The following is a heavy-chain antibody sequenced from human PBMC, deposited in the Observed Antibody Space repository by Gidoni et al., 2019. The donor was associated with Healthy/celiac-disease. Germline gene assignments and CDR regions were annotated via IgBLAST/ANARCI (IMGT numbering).Heavy chain of an antibody. CDR2: IIPIFGTA. D-gene: IGHD2-2*01. J-gene: IGHJ6*02. Sequence: QVQLVQSGAEVKKPGSSVKVSCKASGGTFSSYAISWVRQAPGQGLEWMGGIIPIFGTANYAQKFQGRVTITADESTSTAYMELSSLRSEDTAVYYCARCPLGYCSSTSCYVGVDYYYYGMDVWGQGTTVTVSS. V-gene: IGHV1-69*01. CDR3: ARCPLGYCSSTSCYVGVDYYYYGMDV. CDR1: GGTFSSYA.